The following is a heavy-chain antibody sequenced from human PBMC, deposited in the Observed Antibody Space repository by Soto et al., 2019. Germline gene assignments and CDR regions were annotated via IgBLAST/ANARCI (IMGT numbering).Heavy chain of an antibody. J-gene: IGHJ4*02. CDR1: GFTFSDYY. CDR2: ISGGGGSTI. V-gene: IGHV3-11*01. D-gene: IGHD3-22*01. CDR3: ARVRGSYDSSGSDY. Sequence: QVQLVESGGGSVKPGGSLRLSCAASGFTFSDYYMSWIRQSPGKGLEWVSYISGGGGSTISYADSVKGRFTISRDNAQNSLYLQMNSLRAEDTAVYYCARVRGSYDSSGSDYWGRGALLTVSS.